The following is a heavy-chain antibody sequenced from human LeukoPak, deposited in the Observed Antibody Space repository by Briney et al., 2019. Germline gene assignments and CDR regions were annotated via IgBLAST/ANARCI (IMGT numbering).Heavy chain of an antibody. CDR3: ARAKFSSNWYYFDY. J-gene: IGHJ4*02. Sequence: PGGSLRLSCAASGFIVSSNYMTWVRQAPGKGLEWVSVIYSGGSTYYADPVKGRFTISRDNSKNTLYLQMNSLRAEDTPVYYCARAKFSSNWYYFDYWGQGTLVTVSS. D-gene: IGHD6-13*01. CDR1: GFIVSSNY. CDR2: IYSGGST. V-gene: IGHV3-53*01.